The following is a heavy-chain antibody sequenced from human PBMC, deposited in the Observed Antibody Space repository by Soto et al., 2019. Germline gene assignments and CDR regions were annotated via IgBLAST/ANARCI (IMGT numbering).Heavy chain of an antibody. Sequence: QVQLVQSGAEVKKPGASVKVSCKASGYTFTSYGISWVRQAHGQGVEWMGWIKAYNGNTNYAQKLQGRVTMTTDKSTSTAYMELRSLRSGDTAVYYCAGNTMFRVGWFDPWGQGTLVTVSS. CDR2: IKAYNGNT. CDR3: AGNTMFRVGWFDP. J-gene: IGHJ5*02. V-gene: IGHV1-18*01. D-gene: IGHD3-10*01. CDR1: GYTFTSYG.